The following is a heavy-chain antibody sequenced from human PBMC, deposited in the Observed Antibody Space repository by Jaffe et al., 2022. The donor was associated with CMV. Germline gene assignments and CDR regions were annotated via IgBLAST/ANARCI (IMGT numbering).Heavy chain of an antibody. CDR1: GFTFGDYA. CDR2: IRSKAYGGTT. D-gene: IGHD3-22*01. CDR3: TRDGMESYYDSSDIDY. V-gene: IGHV3-49*04. J-gene: IGHJ4*02. Sequence: EVQLVESGGGLVQPGRSLRLSCTASGFTFGDYAMSWVRQAPGKGLEWVGFIRSKAYGGTTEYAASVKGRFTISRDDSKSIAYLQMNSLKTEDTAVYYCTRDGMESYYDSSDIDYWGQGTLVTVSS.